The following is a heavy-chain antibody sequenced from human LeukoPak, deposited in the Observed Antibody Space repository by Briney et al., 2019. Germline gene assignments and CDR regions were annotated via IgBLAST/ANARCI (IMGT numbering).Heavy chain of an antibody. J-gene: IGHJ4*02. V-gene: IGHV1-2*02. CDR3: ARDHSGYTYDY. CDR2: INPNSGGT. Sequence: GASVKVSCKASGYTFTGYYMHWVRQTPGQGLEWMGWINPNSGGTNCAQKFQGRVTMTRDTSISTAYMELSRLRSDDTAVYYCARDHSGYTYDYWGQGTLVTVSS. CDR1: GYTFTGYY. D-gene: IGHD1-1*01.